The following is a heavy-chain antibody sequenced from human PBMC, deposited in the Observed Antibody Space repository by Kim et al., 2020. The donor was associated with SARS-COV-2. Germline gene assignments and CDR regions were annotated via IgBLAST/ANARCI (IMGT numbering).Heavy chain of an antibody. CDR2: INPNSGGT. D-gene: IGHD3-16*01. V-gene: IGHV1-2*06. J-gene: IGHJ6*03. CDR3: ARGDGAVYYYMDV. Sequence: ASVKVSCKASGYTFTGYYMHWVRQAPGQGLEWMGRINPNSGGTNYAQKFQGRVTMTRDTSISTAYMELSRLRSDDTAVYYCARGDGAVYYYMDVWGNGTTVTVSS. CDR1: GYTFTGYY.